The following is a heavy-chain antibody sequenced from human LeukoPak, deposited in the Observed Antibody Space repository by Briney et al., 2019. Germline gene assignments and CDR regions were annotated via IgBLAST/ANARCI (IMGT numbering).Heavy chain of an antibody. J-gene: IGHJ4*02. CDR2: IWYDGSNK. V-gene: IGHV3-33*01. D-gene: IGHD3-10*01. CDR1: GFTFSSYG. Sequence: PGRSLRLSCAASGFTFSSYGMHWVRQAPGKGLEWVAVIWYDGSNKYYADSVKGRFTISRDNSKNTLYLQMNSLRAEDTAVYYCARLNGGFGEFSIDYWGQGTLVTVSS. CDR3: ARLNGGFGEFSIDY.